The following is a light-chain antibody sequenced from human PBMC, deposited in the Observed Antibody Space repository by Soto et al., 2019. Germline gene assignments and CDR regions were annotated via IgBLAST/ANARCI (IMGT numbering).Light chain of an antibody. Sequence: QSVLTQPASVSGSPGQSITISCTGTSSDVGGYSYVSWYQQHPGKTPKLMIYEVSNRPSGVSHRFSGSKSGNTASLTISGLQTEDEADYYCSSFSSITREXFGGGTKVTVL. V-gene: IGLV2-14*01. CDR2: EVS. CDR1: SSDVGGYSY. J-gene: IGLJ2*01. CDR3: SSFSSITREX.